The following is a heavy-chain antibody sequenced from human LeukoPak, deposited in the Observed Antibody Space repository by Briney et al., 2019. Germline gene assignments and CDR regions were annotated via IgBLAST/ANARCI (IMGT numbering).Heavy chain of an antibody. CDR3: AKAGVRYFDSSGLYAFDC. J-gene: IGHJ3*01. CDR1: GGSISSTSYY. CDR2: IYYSGST. Sequence: SETLSLTCAVSGGSISSTSYYWAWIRQPPGKGLEWIGTIYYSGSTYHNPSLKSRVTMSVDTSRNQFSLKLSSVDAADTAVYYCAKAGVRYFDSSGLYAFDCWGQGTTVTVSS. V-gene: IGHV4-39*01. D-gene: IGHD3-22*01.